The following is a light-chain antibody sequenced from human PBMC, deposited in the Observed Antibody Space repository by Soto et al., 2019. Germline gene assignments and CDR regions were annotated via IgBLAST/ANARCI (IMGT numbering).Light chain of an antibody. CDR2: EVS. Sequence: QSALTQPASVSGSPGQSITISCTGSSSDVGGHNYVSWYQQHPGKAPKLMIYEVSNRPSGVSNRFSGSKSAYTASLTISGLQADDEATYYCSSYTSSDTVVFGGGTKLTVL. J-gene: IGLJ2*01. CDR1: SSDVGGHNY. CDR3: SSYTSSDTVV. V-gene: IGLV2-14*01.